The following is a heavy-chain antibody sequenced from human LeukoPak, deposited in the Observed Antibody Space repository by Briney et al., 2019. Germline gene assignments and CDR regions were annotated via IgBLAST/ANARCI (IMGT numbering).Heavy chain of an antibody. CDR1: GGSISSSSYY. CDR3: ARVSGYDWESFYDY. CDR2: IYYSGGT. Sequence: PSETLSLSCTGSGGSISSSSYYWGWIRQPPGKGLEWIGSIYYSGGTYYNPSLKSRVTISVDTSKNQFSLKLSSVTAADTAVYYCARVSGYDWESFYDYWGQGTLVTVSS. J-gene: IGHJ4*02. V-gene: IGHV4-39*07. D-gene: IGHD5-12*01.